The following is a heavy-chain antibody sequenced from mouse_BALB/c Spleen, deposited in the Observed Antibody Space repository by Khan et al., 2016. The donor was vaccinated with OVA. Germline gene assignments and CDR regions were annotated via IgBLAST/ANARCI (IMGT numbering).Heavy chain of an antibody. Sequence: VQLQQSGTALARPGASVTMSCKASGSTITSYWIHWVKQRPGQGLDWIGAIYPGNSDTSYNQRFKGKAKLTAVTSTSTAYMELSSLTNEDSAVYYCTYDGYFVGWFAYWGQGTLVTVAA. J-gene: IGHJ3*01. V-gene: IGHV1-5*01. CDR1: GSTITSYW. D-gene: IGHD2-3*01. CDR3: TYDGYFVGWFAY. CDR2: IYPGNSDT.